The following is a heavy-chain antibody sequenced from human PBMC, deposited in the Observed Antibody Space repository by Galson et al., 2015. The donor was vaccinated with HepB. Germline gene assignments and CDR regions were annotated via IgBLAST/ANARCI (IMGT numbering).Heavy chain of an antibody. J-gene: IGHJ4*02. CDR2: ITSAGDKQ. V-gene: IGHV3-30-3*01. CDR1: GFTFNTYS. Sequence: SLRLSCAASGFTFNTYSMHWVRQAPGKGLEWVAAITSAGDKQYYADAVKGRFPISRDNSQNMMYLQMNSLRAEDTAVYYCARDAMGRGSGSYSAFDYWGQGTLVTVSS. CDR3: ARDAMGRGSGSYSAFDY. D-gene: IGHD1-26*01.